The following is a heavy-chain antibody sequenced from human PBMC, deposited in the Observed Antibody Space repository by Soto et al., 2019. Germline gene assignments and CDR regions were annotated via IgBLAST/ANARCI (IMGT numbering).Heavy chain of an antibody. Sequence: ASVKVSCKASGYTFTGYYMHWARQAPGQGLEWMGWINPNSGGTNYAQKFQGWVTMTRDTSISTAYMELSRLRSDDTAVYYCARLSGGYPYYYYGMDVWGQGTTVTVSS. J-gene: IGHJ6*02. D-gene: IGHD5-12*01. CDR2: INPNSGGT. CDR1: GYTFTGYY. V-gene: IGHV1-2*04. CDR3: ARLSGGYPYYYYGMDV.